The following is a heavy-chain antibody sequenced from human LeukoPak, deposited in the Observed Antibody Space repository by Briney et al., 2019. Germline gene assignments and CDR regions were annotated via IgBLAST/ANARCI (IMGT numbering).Heavy chain of an antibody. Sequence: SETLSLTCAVYGGSFSGYYWSWIRQPPGKGLEWIGEINHSGSTNYNPSLKSRVTISVDTSKNQFSLKLSSVTAADTAVYYCARNPAQESYDAFDIWGQGTMVTVSS. D-gene: IGHD1-26*01. CDR3: ARNPAQESYDAFDI. J-gene: IGHJ3*02. V-gene: IGHV4-34*01. CDR1: GGSFSGYY. CDR2: INHSGST.